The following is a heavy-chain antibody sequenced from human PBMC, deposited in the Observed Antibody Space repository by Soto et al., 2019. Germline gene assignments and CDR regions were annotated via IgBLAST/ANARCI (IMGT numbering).Heavy chain of an antibody. Sequence: LRLSCVGSGFIFEDFAMSWVRQVPGKGLEWVSGISWNSATLAYADSVKGRFIVSRDNAKNILYLQMNSLRAEDAALYYCAKDVGSYYYDTSAYLYDYWGQGTLVT. J-gene: IGHJ4*02. CDR2: ISWNSATL. D-gene: IGHD3-22*01. CDR1: GFIFEDFA. V-gene: IGHV3-9*01. CDR3: AKDVGSYYYDTSAYLYDY.